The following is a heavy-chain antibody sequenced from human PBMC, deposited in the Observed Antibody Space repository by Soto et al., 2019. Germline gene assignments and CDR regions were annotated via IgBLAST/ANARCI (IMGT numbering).Heavy chain of an antibody. D-gene: IGHD6-19*01. J-gene: IGHJ4*02. CDR1: GDSVSSNSAA. V-gene: IGHV6-1*01. Sequence: SQTLSLTCAISGDSVSSNSAAWNWIRQSPSRGLEWLGRTYYRSKWFKDYAVSVKSRITINPDTSKNQFSLQLNSVTPEDTAVYFCARGDSSGWSRGGFDYWGQGTLVTVSS. CDR2: TYYRSKWFK. CDR3: ARGDSSGWSRGGFDY.